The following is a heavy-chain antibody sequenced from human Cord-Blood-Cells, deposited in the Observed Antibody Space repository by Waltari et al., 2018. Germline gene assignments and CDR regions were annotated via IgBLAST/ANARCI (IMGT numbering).Heavy chain of an antibody. CDR2: IYTSGST. D-gene: IGHD1-26*01. CDR3: ARRPWEYAFDN. CDR1: GGSISSGSYY. V-gene: IGHV4-61*09. Sequence: QVQLQESGPGLVKPSQTLSLTCTVSGGSISSGSYYWSWIRQPAGKGLEWIGYIYTSGSTNYNPSLKSRVTISVDTSKNQFSLKLSSVTAADTAVYYCARRPWEYAFDNWGQGTMVTVSS. J-gene: IGHJ3*02.